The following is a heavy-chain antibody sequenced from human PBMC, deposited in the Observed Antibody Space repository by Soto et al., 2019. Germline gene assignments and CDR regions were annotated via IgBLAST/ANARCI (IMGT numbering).Heavy chain of an antibody. D-gene: IGHD4-17*01. CDR2: TYYMSKWYN. J-gene: IGHJ5*02. V-gene: IGHV6-1*01. CDR3: ARATRTWFDP. Sequence: SQTLSLTCSISWDSVSSNSATWNWIRQSPSRGLEWLGRTYYMSKWYNEYAVSVKSRITSNPDTSKKHLALQLNSVAPEDRAVYYCARATRTWFDPWGQGTLVTVSS. CDR1: WDSVSSNSAT.